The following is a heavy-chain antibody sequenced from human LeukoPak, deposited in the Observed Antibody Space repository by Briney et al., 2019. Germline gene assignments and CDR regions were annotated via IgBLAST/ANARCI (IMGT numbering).Heavy chain of an antibody. CDR1: GFNFDDYA. CDR3: AKGKNTGSYLSHVDY. V-gene: IGHV3-9*01. Sequence: GGSLRLSCAASGFNFDDYAMHWVRQAPGKGLEWVSGISWNSGSIDYADSVKGRFTISRDNSKNSLYLQMNSLRTEDTALYYCAKGKNTGSYLSHVDYWGQGTLVTVSS. D-gene: IGHD3-10*01. J-gene: IGHJ4*02. CDR2: ISWNSGSI.